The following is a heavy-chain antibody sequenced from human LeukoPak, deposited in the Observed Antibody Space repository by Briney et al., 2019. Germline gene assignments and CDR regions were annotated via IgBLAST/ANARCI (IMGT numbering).Heavy chain of an antibody. J-gene: IGHJ6*02. CDR1: GYTFTGYY. CDR3: ARCACSGFDYYYGMDV. D-gene: IGHD6-19*01. Sequence: ASVKVSCKASGYTFTGYYMHWVRQAPGQGLEWMGWINPNSDGTNYAQKFQGRVTMTRDTSISTAYMELSRLRSDDTAVYYCARCACSGFDYYYGMDVWGQGTTVTVSS. V-gene: IGHV1-2*02. CDR2: INPNSDGT.